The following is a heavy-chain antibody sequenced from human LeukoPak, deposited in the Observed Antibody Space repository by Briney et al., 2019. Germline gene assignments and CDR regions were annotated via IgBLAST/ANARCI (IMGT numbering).Heavy chain of an antibody. V-gene: IGHV1-69*05. CDR3: ARGGVLWFGEFPYYFDY. J-gene: IGHJ4*02. D-gene: IGHD3-10*01. CDR2: IIPIFGTA. Sequence: GASVKVSCKASGGTFSSYAISWVRQALGQGLEWMGGIIPIFGTANYAQKFQGRVTITTDESTSTAYMELSSLRSEDTAVYYCARGGVLWFGEFPYYFDYWGQGTLVTVSS. CDR1: GGTFSSYA.